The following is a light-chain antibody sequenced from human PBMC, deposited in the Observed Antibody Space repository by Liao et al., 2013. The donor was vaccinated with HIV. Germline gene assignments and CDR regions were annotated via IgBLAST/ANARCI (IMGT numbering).Light chain of an antibody. J-gene: IGLJ2*01. V-gene: IGLV3-21*01. CDR1: NIGGKS. Sequence: SYELTQPPSVSVAPGRTATITCGGDNIGGKSVHWYQQKPGQSPVLVIYQDVKRPSGIPERFSGSNSGDTATLTISGTQAADEADYYCYSAADNNVVFGGGTKLTVL. CDR3: YSAADNNVV. CDR2: QDV.